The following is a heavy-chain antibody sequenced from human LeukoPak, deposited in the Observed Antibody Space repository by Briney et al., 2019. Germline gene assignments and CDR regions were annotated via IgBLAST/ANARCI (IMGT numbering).Heavy chain of an antibody. Sequence: PSETLSLTCTVSGGSISGSSYFLAWIRQPPGKGLEWIGSMYSSGTTYYNPSLKSRVTISVDTSKSQFSLKLSSVTASDTAVYYCARRPGMDVWGQGTPVTVSS. CDR1: GGSISGSSYF. J-gene: IGHJ6*02. CDR2: MYSSGTT. V-gene: IGHV4-39*01. CDR3: ARRPGMDV.